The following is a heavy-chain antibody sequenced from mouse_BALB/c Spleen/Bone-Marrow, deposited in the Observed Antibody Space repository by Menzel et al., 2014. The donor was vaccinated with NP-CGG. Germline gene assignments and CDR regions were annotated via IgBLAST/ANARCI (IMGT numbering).Heavy chain of an antibody. CDR2: IHPSDTET. Sequence: VQLQESGAELVRPGASVKLSCKASGYSFTSYWMNWVKQRPGHGLEWIGMIHPSDTETRLNQRFKDKATLTVDKSSSTAYMQLNSPTSEDFAVYYCARLEGNYGSTFAYWGQGTLVTVSA. CDR1: GYSFTSYW. V-gene: IGHV1-61*01. J-gene: IGHJ3*01. D-gene: IGHD1-1*01. CDR3: ARLEGNYGSTFAY.